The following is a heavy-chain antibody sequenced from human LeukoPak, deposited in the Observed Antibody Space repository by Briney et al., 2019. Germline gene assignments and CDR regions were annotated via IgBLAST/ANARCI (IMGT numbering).Heavy chain of an antibody. J-gene: IGHJ4*02. D-gene: IGHD1-26*01. Sequence: ASVKVSCKSSGYTFTDYYMHWVRQAPGQGLEWMGFINPKSGGTNFAQRFQGRVAMTRDTSISTLYLDLNSLRSDDTAVYFCARNRHSGSYWGGFDCWGQGTLVTVSS. V-gene: IGHV1-2*02. CDR1: GYTFTDYY. CDR2: INPKSGGT. CDR3: ARNRHSGSYWGGFDC.